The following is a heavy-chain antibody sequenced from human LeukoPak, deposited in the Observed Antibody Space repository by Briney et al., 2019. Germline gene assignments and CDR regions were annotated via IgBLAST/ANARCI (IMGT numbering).Heavy chain of an antibody. D-gene: IGHD4-11*01. V-gene: IGHV3-7*01. CDR3: AKDSYSKGDY. Sequence: GGSLGLSCVASGFTFSSSWMAWVCQAPGKGLQWVANINHDGSVKNYVGSVKGRFAISRDNAQNSFYLQMNSLETDDTAVYYCAKDSYSKGDYWGQGTLVTVSS. J-gene: IGHJ4*02. CDR2: INHDGSVK. CDR1: GFTFSSSW.